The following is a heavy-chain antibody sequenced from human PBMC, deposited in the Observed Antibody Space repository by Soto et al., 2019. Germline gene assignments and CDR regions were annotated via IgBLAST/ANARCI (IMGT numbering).Heavy chain of an antibody. CDR1: GYTFTSYG. D-gene: IGHD6-13*01. CDR2: ISAYNGNT. CDR3: ARSEQHHDAFDI. V-gene: IGHV1-18*01. Sequence: ASVKVSFKASGYTFTSYGISWVRQAPGQGLEWMGWISAYNGNTNYAQKLQGRVTMTTDTSTSTAYMELRSLRSDDTAVYYCARSEQHHDAFDIWGQGTMVTVSS. J-gene: IGHJ3*02.